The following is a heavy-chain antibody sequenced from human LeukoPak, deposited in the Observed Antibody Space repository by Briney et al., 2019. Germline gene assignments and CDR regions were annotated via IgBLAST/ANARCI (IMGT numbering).Heavy chain of an antibody. CDR2: IYYSGST. Sequence: SETLSLTCAVYGGSFRGYYWGWIRQPPGKGLEWIGSIYYSGSTYYNPSLKSRVTISVDTSKNQFSLKLSSVTAADTAVYYCARRSEGATNYWGQGTLVTVSS. D-gene: IGHD1-26*01. CDR1: GGSFRGYY. J-gene: IGHJ4*02. V-gene: IGHV4-39*01. CDR3: ARRSEGATNY.